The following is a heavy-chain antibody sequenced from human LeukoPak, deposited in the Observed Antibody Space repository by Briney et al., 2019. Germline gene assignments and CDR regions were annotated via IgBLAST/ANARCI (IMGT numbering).Heavy chain of an antibody. V-gene: IGHV3-7*03. CDR3: VRDRRGNGY. CDR1: GFTFSSYW. Sequence: GGSLRLSRAASGFTFSSYWMSWVRQAPGKGLEWVANIKQDGSEKYYVDSVKGRFTIFRDNAKNSLYLQMNSLRGEDTAVYYCVRDRRGNGYWGQGTLVTVSS. D-gene: IGHD4-23*01. J-gene: IGHJ4*02. CDR2: IKQDGSEK.